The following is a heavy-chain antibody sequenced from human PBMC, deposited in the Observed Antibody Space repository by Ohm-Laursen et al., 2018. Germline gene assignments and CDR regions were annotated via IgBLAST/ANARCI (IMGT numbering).Heavy chain of an antibody. CDR3: ARAPLDYFDY. CDR1: GYSISSSNW. Sequence: SETLSLTCGVSGYSISSSNWWGWIRQPPGKGLEWVGYLYYSGTTYYNPSLKSRVTMSVDTSKNQFSLKLSSVTAADTAVYYCARAPLDYFDYWGQGTLVTVSS. V-gene: IGHV4-28*03. CDR2: LYYSGTT. J-gene: IGHJ4*02.